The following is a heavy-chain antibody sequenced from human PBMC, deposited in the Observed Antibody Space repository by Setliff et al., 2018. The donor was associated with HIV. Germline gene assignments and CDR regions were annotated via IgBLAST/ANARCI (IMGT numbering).Heavy chain of an antibody. J-gene: IGHJ4*02. CDR2: IYHSGST. Sequence: PSETLSLTCTVPGYSISSRYYWGWIRQSPGKGLEWIGSIYHSGSTQYNPSLKSRVTISVDTPKNQFSLKLSSVTAADTAVYYCASSPAWRSDYGLHTFDYWGQGTLVTVSS. D-gene: IGHD4-17*01. CDR3: ASSPAWRSDYGLHTFDY. CDR1: GYSISSRYY. V-gene: IGHV4-38-2*02.